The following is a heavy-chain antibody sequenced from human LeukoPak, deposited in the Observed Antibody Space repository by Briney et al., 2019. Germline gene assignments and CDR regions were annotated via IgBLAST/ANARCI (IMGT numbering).Heavy chain of an antibody. Sequence: PGRSLRLSCAASGFTFSGYGMHWVRQAPGKGLEWVAVISYDGSNKYYGDSVKGRFTISRDNSKNTLYLQMNSLRAEDTAVYYCAKPLDSSGYYAFDIWGQGTMVTVSS. CDR1: GFTFSGYG. V-gene: IGHV3-30*18. D-gene: IGHD3-22*01. J-gene: IGHJ3*02. CDR3: AKPLDSSGYYAFDI. CDR2: ISYDGSNK.